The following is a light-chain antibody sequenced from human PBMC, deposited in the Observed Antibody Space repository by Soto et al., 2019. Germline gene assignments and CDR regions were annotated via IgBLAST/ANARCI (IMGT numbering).Light chain of an antibody. Sequence: QSALTQPPSASGSPGQSVTISCTGTSSDVGGYNYVSWYQQHPGKAPKLMIYEVSKRPSGVPDRFSDSKSGNTASLTVSGLQAEDEADYYCSSYAGSNNFPFGGGTKLTVL. V-gene: IGLV2-8*01. CDR2: EVS. J-gene: IGLJ2*01. CDR3: SSYAGSNNFP. CDR1: SSDVGGYNY.